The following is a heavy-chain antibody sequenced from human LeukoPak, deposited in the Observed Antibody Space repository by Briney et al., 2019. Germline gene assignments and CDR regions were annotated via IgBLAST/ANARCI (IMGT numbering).Heavy chain of an antibody. V-gene: IGHV1-18*01. CDR2: ISAYNGNT. Sequence: GASVKVSCKASGYTFTSYGISWVRQAPGQGLEWMGWISAYNGNTNYAQKLQGRVTITTDTSTSTAYMELRSLRSDDTAVYYCARDKLRFLEWLPMVRDHRVGYFDYWGQGTLVTVSS. J-gene: IGHJ4*02. CDR3: ARDKLRFLEWLPMVRDHRVGYFDY. CDR1: GYTFTSYG. D-gene: IGHD3-3*01.